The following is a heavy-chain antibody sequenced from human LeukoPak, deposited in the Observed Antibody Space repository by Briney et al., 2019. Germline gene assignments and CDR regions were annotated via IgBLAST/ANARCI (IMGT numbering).Heavy chain of an antibody. CDR1: GYTLTELS. D-gene: IGHD2-2*02. V-gene: IGHV1-24*01. CDR3: ATVGGYQLLYFGWFDP. CDR2: FDPEDGET. Sequence: ASVKVSCKVSGYTLTELSMHWVRQAPGKGLEWMGGFDPEDGETIYAQKFQGRVTMTEDTSTDTAYMELSSLRSEDTAVYYCATVGGYQLLYFGWFDPWGQGTLVTVSS. J-gene: IGHJ5*02.